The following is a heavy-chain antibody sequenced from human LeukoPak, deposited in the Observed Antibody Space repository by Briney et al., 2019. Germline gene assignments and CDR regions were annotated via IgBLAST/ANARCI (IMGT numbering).Heavy chain of an antibody. D-gene: IGHD3-22*01. CDR3: ARQDSSGYLEYFQH. J-gene: IGHJ1*01. V-gene: IGHV1-69*13. CDR2: IIPIFGTA. CDR1: GGTFSSYA. Sequence: GASVKVSCKASGGTFSSYAISWVRQAPGQGLEWMGGIIPIFGTANYAQKFQGRVTITADESTSTAYMELSSLRSEGTAVYYCARQDSSGYLEYFQHWGQGTLVTVSS.